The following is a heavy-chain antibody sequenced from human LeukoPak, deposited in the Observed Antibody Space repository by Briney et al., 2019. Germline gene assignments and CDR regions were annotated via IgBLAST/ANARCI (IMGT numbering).Heavy chain of an antibody. J-gene: IGHJ4*02. CDR1: GFTFSNYW. CDR3: ARGSLYYSRWSYRHPDY. D-gene: IGHD6-19*01. CDR2: INEDGGEK. V-gene: IGHV3-7*01. Sequence: GGSLRLSCAVSGFTFSNYWMNWVRQAPGKGLEWVSTINEDGGEKYYVDSVKGRFTISRDNAKNSLNLQMNSLGPEDTAVYYCARGSLYYSRWSYRHPDYWGQGTLVTVSS.